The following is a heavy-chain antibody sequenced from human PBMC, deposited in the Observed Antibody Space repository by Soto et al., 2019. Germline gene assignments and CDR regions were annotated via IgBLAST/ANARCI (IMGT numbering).Heavy chain of an antibody. CDR2: ISGSGGST. D-gene: IGHD6-13*01. V-gene: IGHV3-23*01. Sequence: EVQLLESGGGLVQPGGSLRLSCAASGFTFSSYAMSWVRQAPGKGLEWVSGISGSGGSTYYADSVKGRFTISRDNSKKTLNMKRNSRGAEDTALYYWAKEGQHGGGGYFDYWGQGTLVTVSS. CDR1: GFTFSSYA. J-gene: IGHJ4*02. CDR3: AKEGQHGGGGYFDY.